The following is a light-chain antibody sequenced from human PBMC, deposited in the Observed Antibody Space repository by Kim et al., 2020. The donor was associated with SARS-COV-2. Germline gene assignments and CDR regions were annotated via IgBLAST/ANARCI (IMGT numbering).Light chain of an antibody. Sequence: AWGQTVRITCQGDSLRSYYASWYQQNPGQAPVLVIYGKNNRPSGIPDRCSGSSSGNTASLTITGAQAEDEADYYCNSRDSSGNHYVFGTGTKVTVL. CDR2: GKN. CDR1: SLRSYY. J-gene: IGLJ1*01. V-gene: IGLV3-19*01. CDR3: NSRDSSGNHYV.